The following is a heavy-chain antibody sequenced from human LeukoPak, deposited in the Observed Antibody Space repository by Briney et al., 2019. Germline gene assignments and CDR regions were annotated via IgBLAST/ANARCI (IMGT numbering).Heavy chain of an antibody. CDR3: ARVLSLGTRFLEWLEPPHYYYYGMDV. CDR2: ISYDGSNK. V-gene: IGHV3-30-3*01. CDR1: GFTFSSYA. J-gene: IGHJ6*02. Sequence: PGRSLRLSCAASGFTFSSYAMHWVRQAPGKGLEWVAVISYDGSNKYYADSVKGRFTISRDNSKNTLYLQMNSLRAEDTAVYYCARVLSLGTRFLEWLEPPHYYYYGMDVWGQGTTVTVSS. D-gene: IGHD3-3*01.